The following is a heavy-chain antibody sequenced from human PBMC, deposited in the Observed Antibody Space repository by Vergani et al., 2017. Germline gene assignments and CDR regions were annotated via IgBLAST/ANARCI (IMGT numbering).Heavy chain of an antibody. Sequence: QVQLQESGPGLVKPSQTLSLTCTVSGGSISSGGYYWSWIRQHPGKGLEWIGYIYYSGSTYYNPSLKSRVTISVDTSKNQFSLKLSSVTAADTAVYYGARGLRRIAAAGTWFDPWGQGTLVTVSS. J-gene: IGHJ5*02. CDR3: ARGLRRIAAAGTWFDP. D-gene: IGHD6-13*01. V-gene: IGHV4-31*03. CDR1: GGSISSGGYY. CDR2: IYYSGST.